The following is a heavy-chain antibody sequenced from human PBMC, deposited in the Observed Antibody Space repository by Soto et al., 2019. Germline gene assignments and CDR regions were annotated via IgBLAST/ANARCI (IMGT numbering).Heavy chain of an antibody. Sequence: GGSLRLSCAASGFTFSSYAMSWVRQAPGKGLEWVSAISGSGGSTYYADSVKGRFTISRDNSKNTLYLQMNSLRAEDTAVYYCAKDRADIVVVVAAISPVDGFDYWGQGTLVTVSS. V-gene: IGHV3-23*01. J-gene: IGHJ4*02. D-gene: IGHD2-15*01. CDR2: ISGSGGST. CDR1: GFTFSSYA. CDR3: AKDRADIVVVVAAISPVDGFDY.